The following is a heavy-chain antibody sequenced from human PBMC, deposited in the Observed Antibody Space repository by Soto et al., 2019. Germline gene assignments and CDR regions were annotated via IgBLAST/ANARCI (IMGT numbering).Heavy chain of an antibody. CDR1: GFAFSRFA. J-gene: IGHJ4*02. Sequence: PGGSLRLSCAASGFAFSRFALHWLRQAPGKGLEWVAVISYDGSTKYYTDAVKGRFTISIDNSNNTLYLQMNRLRPEDTAVYYCAGDSDSSGYYYLSGLDFWGQGTLVTVSS. V-gene: IGHV3-30-3*01. CDR3: AGDSDSSGYYYLSGLDF. CDR2: ISYDGSTK. D-gene: IGHD3-22*01.